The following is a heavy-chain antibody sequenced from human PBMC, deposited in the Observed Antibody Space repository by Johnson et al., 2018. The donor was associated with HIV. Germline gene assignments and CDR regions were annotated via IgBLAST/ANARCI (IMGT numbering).Heavy chain of an antibody. Sequence: QVQVLESGGGVVQPGRSLRLSCAASGFTFSSYGMHWVRQAPGKGLEWVSIIYSGGTTNYADSVKGRFTISRDTSQNTVFLQMNSLRAEDTAVYYCARDRARDAFDVWGQGTMVTVSS. J-gene: IGHJ3*01. V-gene: IGHV3-NL1*01. CDR1: GFTFSSYG. CDR2: IYSGGTT. CDR3: ARDRARDAFDV.